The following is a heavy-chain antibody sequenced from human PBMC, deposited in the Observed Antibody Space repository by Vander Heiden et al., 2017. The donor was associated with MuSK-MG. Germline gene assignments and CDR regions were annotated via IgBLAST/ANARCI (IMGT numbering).Heavy chain of an antibody. J-gene: IGHJ4*02. CDR3: TRVSDPITGTSNTIDY. V-gene: IGHV3-74*01. D-gene: IGHD1-20*01. CDR2: INSDGSST. Sequence: EVRLVESGGGLVQPGGSLRLSGAASGFTFSSYWTYWVPQAHGQGLVWVSHINSDGSSTTYADSVKGRFTISRDNAKSTLYLQMNSLRAEDTAVYYCTRVSDPITGTSNTIDYWGQGTLVTVSS. CDR1: GFTFSSYW.